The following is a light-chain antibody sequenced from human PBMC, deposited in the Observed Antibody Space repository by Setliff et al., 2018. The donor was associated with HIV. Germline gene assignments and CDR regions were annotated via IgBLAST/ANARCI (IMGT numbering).Light chain of an antibody. CDR2: DNS. CDR1: SSNIGSIYD. J-gene: IGLJ1*01. Sequence: QSALTQPPSVSGAPGQRVSISCTGSSSNIGSIYDVHWYQHLPGTAPKLLIYDNSNQPSGVPDRFSGSKSGTSASLAITGLQAEDEADYYCQSYDSSLSGYVFGTGTQLTVL. CDR3: QSYDSSLSGYV. V-gene: IGLV1-40*01.